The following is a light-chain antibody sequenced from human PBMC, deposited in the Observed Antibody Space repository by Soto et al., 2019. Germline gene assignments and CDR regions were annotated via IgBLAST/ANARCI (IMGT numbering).Light chain of an antibody. CDR1: QSVSSF. J-gene: IGKJ1*01. CDR2: DAS. Sequence: EIVLTQSPATLSLSPGERATLSCRASQSVSSFLAWYQQKPGQTPRLLIWDASNRATGVPDRLTGSGSGTDSTLTISSLEPEDFAVYYWQQRRTWWPFVQGTKVEIK. V-gene: IGKV3-11*01. CDR3: QQRRTWWP.